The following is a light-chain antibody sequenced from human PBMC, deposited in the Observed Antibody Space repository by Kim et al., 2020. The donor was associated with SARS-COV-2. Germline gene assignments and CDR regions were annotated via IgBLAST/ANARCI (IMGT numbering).Light chain of an antibody. Sequence: SYELTQPPSVSVAPGETARITCGETSIGSRLVHWYQQMPGQAPVLVVYDSSDRPSGIPERFSGSNSGNTATLTISRVEAGDEADYYCQVWDGVTDHVVFGGGTQLTVL. J-gene: IGLJ2*01. CDR2: DSS. CDR1: SIGSRL. CDR3: QVWDGVTDHVV. V-gene: IGLV3-21*02.